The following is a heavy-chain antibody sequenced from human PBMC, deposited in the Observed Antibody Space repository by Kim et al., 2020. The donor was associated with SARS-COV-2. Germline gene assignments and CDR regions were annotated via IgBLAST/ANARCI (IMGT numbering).Heavy chain of an antibody. V-gene: IGHV1-69*04. D-gene: IGHD3-3*01. CDR1: GGTFSSYA. CDR3: ARDKRGEDYDFWSSPYYYMDV. Sequence: SVKVSCKASGGTFSSYAISWVRQAPGQGLEWMGRIIPILGIANYAQKFQGRVTITADKSTSTAYMELSSLRSEDTAVYYCARDKRGEDYDFWSSPYYYMDVWGKGTTVTVSS. J-gene: IGHJ6*03. CDR2: IIPILGIA.